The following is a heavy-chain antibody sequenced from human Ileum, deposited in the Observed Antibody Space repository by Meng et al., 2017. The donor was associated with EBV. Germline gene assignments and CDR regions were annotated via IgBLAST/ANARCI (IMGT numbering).Heavy chain of an antibody. D-gene: IGHD2-8*01. CDR2: INHSGST. J-gene: IGHJ1*01. V-gene: IGHV4-34*01. Sequence: QEHRRQWGLGLLKPSDTLSLTCGFYGWSFNGYYWTWIRQPPGKGLGWIGEINHSGSTNYNPSLKSRVIISVDTSKNQFSLNLSSVTAADTAVYYCARGVYGPTTRGREYFIHWGRGTLVTVSS. CDR1: GWSFNGYY. CDR3: ARGVYGPTTRGREYFIH.